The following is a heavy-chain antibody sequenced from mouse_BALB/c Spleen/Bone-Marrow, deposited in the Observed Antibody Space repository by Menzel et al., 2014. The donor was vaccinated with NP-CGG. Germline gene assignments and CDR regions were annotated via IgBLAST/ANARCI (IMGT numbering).Heavy chain of an antibody. Sequence: EVKLQESGGGLVQPGGSRKLSCAASGFTFSSFGMHWVRQAPEKGLEWVAYISSGSSTIYYADTVKGRFTISRENPKNTLFLQMPSLRSEDTAVCYCARSSYGYDRQAYFFDYWGQGTTLTVSS. J-gene: IGHJ2*01. CDR2: ISSGSSTI. V-gene: IGHV5-17*02. CDR1: GFTFSSFG. D-gene: IGHD2-2*01. CDR3: ARSSYGYDRQAYFFDY.